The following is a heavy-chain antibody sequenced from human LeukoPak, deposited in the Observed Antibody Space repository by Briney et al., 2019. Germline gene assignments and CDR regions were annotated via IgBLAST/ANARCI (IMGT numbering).Heavy chain of an antibody. V-gene: IGHV3-7*01. Sequence: GGSLRLSCAASGFTFSSYAMSWVRQAPGKGLEWVANIRQDGGQTYYVDSVKGRFTISRDNAKNSLYLQVNSLRAEDTAVYYCARDKHSPGSAFDIWGQGTMLTVSS. J-gene: IGHJ3*02. CDR2: IRQDGGQT. CDR1: GFTFSSYA. CDR3: ARDKHSPGSAFDI. D-gene: IGHD4-11*01.